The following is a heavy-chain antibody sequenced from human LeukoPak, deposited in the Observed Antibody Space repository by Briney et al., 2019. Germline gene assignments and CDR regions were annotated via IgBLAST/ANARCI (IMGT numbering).Heavy chain of an antibody. CDR1: GFTFSSYA. D-gene: IGHD6-6*01. Sequence: GGSLRLSCAASGFTFSSYAMHWVRQAPGKGLEYVSAISSNGGSTYYANSVKGRFTISRDNSKNTLYLQMGSLRAEDMAVYYCAREGSSTYSYYYYMDVWGKGTTVTVSS. CDR2: ISSNGGST. CDR3: AREGSSTYSYYYYMDV. V-gene: IGHV3-64*01. J-gene: IGHJ6*03.